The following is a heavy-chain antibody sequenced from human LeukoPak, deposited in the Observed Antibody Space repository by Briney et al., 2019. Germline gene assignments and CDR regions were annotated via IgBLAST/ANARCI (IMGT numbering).Heavy chain of an antibody. Sequence: SQTLSLTCTVSGGSISSGGYYWSWIRQHPGKGLEWIGYIYYSGSTYYNPSLKSRVTISVDTSKNQFSLKLSSVTAADTAVYYCARSHLISYYYYGMDVWGQGTTVTVSS. CDR3: ARSHLISYYYYGMDV. J-gene: IGHJ6*02. V-gene: IGHV4-31*03. CDR1: GGSISSGGYY. CDR2: IYYSGST.